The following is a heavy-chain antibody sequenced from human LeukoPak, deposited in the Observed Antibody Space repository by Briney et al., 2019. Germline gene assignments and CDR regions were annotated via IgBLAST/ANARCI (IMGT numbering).Heavy chain of an antibody. CDR1: GYTFTSYW. J-gene: IGHJ3*02. CDR3: AKRRAGYNLYAFDI. V-gene: IGHV5-51*01. D-gene: IGHD5-24*01. Sequence: GASLKISCKGSGYTFTSYWIAWVRQMPGKGVEWMGTIYPGDSDIRYSPSFQGRVTISADKSISTAYLQWNSLRASDTAMYYCAKRRAGYNLYAFDIWGQGTMVTVSS. CDR2: IYPGDSDI.